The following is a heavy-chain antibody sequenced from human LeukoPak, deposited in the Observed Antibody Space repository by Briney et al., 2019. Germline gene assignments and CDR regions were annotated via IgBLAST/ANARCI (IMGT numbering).Heavy chain of an antibody. J-gene: IGHJ4*02. CDR3: AKPTDMVRGVIPPDY. Sequence: SCKASGYTFTGYYMHWVRQAPGKGLEWVAFIRYDGSNKYYADSVKGRFTISRDNSKNTLYLQMNSLRAEDTAVYYCAKPTDMVRGVIPPDYWGQGTLVTVSS. CDR2: IRYDGSNK. V-gene: IGHV3-30*02. CDR1: GYTFTGYY. D-gene: IGHD3-10*01.